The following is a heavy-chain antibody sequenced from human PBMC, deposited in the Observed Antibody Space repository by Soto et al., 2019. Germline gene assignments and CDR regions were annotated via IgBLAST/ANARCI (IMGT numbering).Heavy chain of an antibody. Sequence: QVQLQQWGAGLLKPSESLSLTCAVYGGSFSGYYWSWIRQPPGKGLEWIGEINHSGSTNYNPSLKSRVTISVDTSKNQFSLKLSSGTAADTAVYYCARGILHWPTYYMDVWGKGTTVTVSS. CDR3: ARGILHWPTYYMDV. CDR2: INHSGST. V-gene: IGHV4-34*01. CDR1: GGSFSGYY. D-gene: IGHD1-26*01. J-gene: IGHJ6*03.